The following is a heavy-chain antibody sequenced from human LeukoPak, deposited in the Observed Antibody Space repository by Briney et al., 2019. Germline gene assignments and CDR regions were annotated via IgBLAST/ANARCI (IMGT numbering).Heavy chain of an antibody. Sequence: PSETLSLTCSVSGDSISSYYWSWIRQPPGKGLEWIGYIYYSGSTNYNPSLKSRVTISVDTSKNQFSLKLSSVTAADTAVYYCARSVEGYCSGGSCYSYYYYMDVWGKGTTVTVSS. CDR2: IYYSGST. D-gene: IGHD2-15*01. CDR3: ARSVEGYCSGGSCYSYYYYMDV. CDR1: GDSISSYY. J-gene: IGHJ6*03. V-gene: IGHV4-59*01.